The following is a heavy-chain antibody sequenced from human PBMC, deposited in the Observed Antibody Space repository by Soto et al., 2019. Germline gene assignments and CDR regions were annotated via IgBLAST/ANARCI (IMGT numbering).Heavy chain of an antibody. CDR3: ARQNSGSYYYCYGMDV. CDR2: IDPSDSYT. D-gene: IGHD1-26*01. Sequence: PGESLKISCKGSGYSFTSYWISWVRQMPGKGLEWMGRIDPSDSYTNYSPSFQGHVTISADKSISTAYLQWSSLKASDTAMYYCARQNSGSYYYCYGMDVWGQGTTVTVS. V-gene: IGHV5-10-1*01. J-gene: IGHJ6*02. CDR1: GYSFTSYW.